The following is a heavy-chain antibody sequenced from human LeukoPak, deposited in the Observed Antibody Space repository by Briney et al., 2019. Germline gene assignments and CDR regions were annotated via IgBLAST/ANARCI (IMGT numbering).Heavy chain of an antibody. J-gene: IGHJ5*02. V-gene: IGHV4-59*01. CDR1: GGSISSYY. CDR3: ARGVSTTVTTKFDP. Sequence: SETLSLTCTVSGGSISSYYWSWIRQPPGKGLEWIGYIYYSGGTNYNPSLKSRVTISVDTSKNQFSLKLSSVTAADTAVYYCARGVSTTVTTKFDPWGQGTLVTVSS. D-gene: IGHD4-17*01. CDR2: IYYSGGT.